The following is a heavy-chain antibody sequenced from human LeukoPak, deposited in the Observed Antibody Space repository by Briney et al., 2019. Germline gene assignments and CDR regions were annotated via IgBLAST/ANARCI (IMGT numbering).Heavy chain of an antibody. Sequence: KSSETLSFPCTVSGGSISSYYWSWIRQPPGKGLEWIGYIYYSGSTNYNPSLKSRVTISVDTSKNQFSLKLSSVTAADTAVYYCASTRRAFFDYWGQGTLVTVSS. CDR1: GGSISSYY. V-gene: IGHV4-59*08. D-gene: IGHD5-24*01. CDR3: ASTRRAFFDY. CDR2: IYYSGST. J-gene: IGHJ4*02.